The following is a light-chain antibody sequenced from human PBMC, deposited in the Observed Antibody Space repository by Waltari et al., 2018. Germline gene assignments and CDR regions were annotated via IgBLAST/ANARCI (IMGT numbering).Light chain of an antibody. Sequence: EIVMTQSPATLSVSAGERATLSCSASQSVTSNLAWYQQKLGQAPRLLIYDASTRATGVPARFSGSGSGTEFTLTISSLQSEDFALYYCQQYNNWPWTFGQGTKVEIK. CDR3: QQYNNWPWT. CDR1: QSVTSN. CDR2: DAS. J-gene: IGKJ1*01. V-gene: IGKV3-15*01.